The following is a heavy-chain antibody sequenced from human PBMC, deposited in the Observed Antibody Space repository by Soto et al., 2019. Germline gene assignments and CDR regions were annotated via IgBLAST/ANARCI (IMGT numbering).Heavy chain of an antibody. Sequence: SETLSLTCTVSGGSIKSDYYWTWVRQPPGGGLEWMGYKYYSGATDSDPSLKRRVSFSVDMSKNQFSLTLTSVTVADTAVYYCARGRPNYFYYGLDVWGQGIPVTVSS. CDR2: KYYSGAT. CDR1: GGSIKSDYY. J-gene: IGHJ6*02. V-gene: IGHV4-30-4*01. CDR3: ARGRPNYFYYGLDV.